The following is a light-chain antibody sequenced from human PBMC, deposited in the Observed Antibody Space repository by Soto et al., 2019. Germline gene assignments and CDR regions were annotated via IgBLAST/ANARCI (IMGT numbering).Light chain of an antibody. CDR2: DAS. CDR3: QQRSSAIT. J-gene: IGKJ5*01. Sequence: EIVLTHSPATLSLSPGERATLSCSASQSVSSHLAWFQQRPGQAPRLLIYDASNRATGIPARFSGRGSGTDFTLTISSLEPEDFAVYYCQQRSSAITFGQGTRLEIK. CDR1: QSVSSH. V-gene: IGKV3-11*01.